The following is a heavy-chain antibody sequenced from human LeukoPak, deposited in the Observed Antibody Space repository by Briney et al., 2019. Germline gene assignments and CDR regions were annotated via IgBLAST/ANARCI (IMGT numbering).Heavy chain of an antibody. J-gene: IGHJ5*02. CDR2: INPNSGGT. D-gene: IGHD2-2*01. CDR1: GYTFTGYY. Sequence: GASVKVSCKASGYTFTGYYMHWVRQAPGQGLERMGWINPNSGGTNYAQKFQGRVTMTRDTSISTAYMELSRLRSDDTAVYYCAREIAVGCSSTSCQTTWFDPWGQGTLVTVSS. CDR3: AREIAVGCSSTSCQTTWFDP. V-gene: IGHV1-2*02.